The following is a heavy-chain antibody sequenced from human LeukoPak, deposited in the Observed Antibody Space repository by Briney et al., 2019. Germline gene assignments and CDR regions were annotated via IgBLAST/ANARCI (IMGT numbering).Heavy chain of an antibody. CDR1: GFSFSSFA. V-gene: IGHV3-23*01. CDR2: ITGGHYAT. D-gene: IGHD4-17*01. CDR3: TKDPNGDYIGAFDP. J-gene: IGHJ5*02. Sequence: GGSLRLSCAASGFSFSSFAMTWVRQAPGKGLEWVSSITGGHYATYNTDSVKGRFTISRDNAKNTLYLQMNSLKAGDTAIYYCTKDPNGDYIGAFDPWGQGTLVTVSS.